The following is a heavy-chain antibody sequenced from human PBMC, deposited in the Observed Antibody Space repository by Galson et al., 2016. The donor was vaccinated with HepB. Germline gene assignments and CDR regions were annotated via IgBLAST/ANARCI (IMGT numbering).Heavy chain of an antibody. V-gene: IGHV3-30-3*01. CDR3: ARAFHMEIVSTVFIDY. CDR2: ISYYGSDQ. J-gene: IGHJ4*02. D-gene: IGHD5/OR15-5a*01. CDR1: GFTFSSNA. Sequence: SLRLSCAASGFTFSSNAMTWVRQAPGKGLEWMAVISYYGSDQDYADSVRGRFTISRDNYKSTLYLEMHSLRPEDTALYYCARAFHMEIVSTVFIDYVGQGTPLTLYS.